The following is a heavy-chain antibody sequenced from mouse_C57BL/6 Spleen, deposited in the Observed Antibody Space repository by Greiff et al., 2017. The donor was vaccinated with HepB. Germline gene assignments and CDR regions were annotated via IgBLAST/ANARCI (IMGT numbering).Heavy chain of an antibody. CDR2: ISDGGSYT. Sequence: DVKLVESGGGLVKPGGSLKLSCAASGFTFSSYAMSWVRQTPEKRLEWVATISDGGSYTYYPDNVKGRFTISRDNAKNNLYLQMSHLKSEDTAMYYCARGLLLRYHYYAMDYWGQGTSVTVSS. CDR3: ARGLLLRYHYYAMDY. V-gene: IGHV5-4*03. J-gene: IGHJ4*01. D-gene: IGHD1-1*01. CDR1: GFTFSSYA.